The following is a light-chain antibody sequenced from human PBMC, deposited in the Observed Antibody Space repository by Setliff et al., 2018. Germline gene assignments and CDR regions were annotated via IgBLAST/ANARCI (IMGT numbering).Light chain of an antibody. J-gene: IGLJ1*01. CDR3: SSYTGSNSHV. Sequence: LTRPASVSGSPGQSITISCTGSSSDVGGYDHVSWYQQHPGKAPKLMIYDVGKRPSGVSNRFSGSKSGNTASLTISGLQAEDEADYYCSSYTGSNSHVFGTGTKVTVL. V-gene: IGLV2-14*01. CDR2: DVG. CDR1: SSDVGGYDH.